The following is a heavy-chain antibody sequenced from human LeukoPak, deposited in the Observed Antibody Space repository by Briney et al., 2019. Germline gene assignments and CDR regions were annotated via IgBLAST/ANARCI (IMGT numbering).Heavy chain of an antibody. CDR3: ARQRAGFTVTTSDY. Sequence: GGSLRLSCVASGFTFSSYSMNWVRQAPGKGLERVSYISGSSSTIYYADSVKGRFTISRDNAKNSLYLQMNSLRAEDTAVYYCARQRAGFTVTTSDYWGQGTLVTVSS. CDR1: GFTFSSYS. CDR2: ISGSSSTI. J-gene: IGHJ4*02. D-gene: IGHD4-17*01. V-gene: IGHV3-48*01.